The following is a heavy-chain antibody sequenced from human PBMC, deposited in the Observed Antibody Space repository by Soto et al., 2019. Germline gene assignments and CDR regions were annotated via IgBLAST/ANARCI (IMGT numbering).Heavy chain of an antibody. CDR3: AKDRGYCSGGSCYSPAFDI. CDR2: IIGSGGTT. D-gene: IGHD2-15*01. J-gene: IGHJ3*02. Sequence: EVQLLESGGGLVQPGGSLGPSGAAPGLTFSTNARSWFGRPPGKGREWVSAIIGSGGTTNYENSVRGRFTISRDNSKNTLYLQMNSRRAEDTAVYYCAKDRGYCSGGSCYSPAFDIWGQGTMVTVSS. CDR1: GLTFSTNA. V-gene: IGHV3-23*01.